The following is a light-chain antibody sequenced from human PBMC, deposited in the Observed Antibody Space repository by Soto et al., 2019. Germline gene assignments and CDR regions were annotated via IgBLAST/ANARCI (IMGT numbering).Light chain of an antibody. CDR1: QSISSW. Sequence: DIQMTQSPSTLSASVGDRVTITCRASQSISSWLAWYQQKPGKAPKLLIYKASSLESGVPSRFSGSGSGTEFTFTISSLQPDDFATYYCRQHNSNPWTFGQGTKVEIK. J-gene: IGKJ1*01. CDR3: RQHNSNPWT. V-gene: IGKV1-5*03. CDR2: KAS.